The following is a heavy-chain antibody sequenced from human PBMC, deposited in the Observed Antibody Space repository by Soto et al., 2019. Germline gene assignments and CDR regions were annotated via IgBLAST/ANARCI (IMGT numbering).Heavy chain of an antibody. CDR1: DGSISSGAYY. Sequence: PSETLSLTCTVSDGSISSGAYYWSWIRQPPGKGLEWIGYIYYSGSTYYNPSLKSRVTISVDTSKNQFSLKLSSVTAADTAVYYCARAMVVTQNWFDPWGQGTLVTVSS. CDR2: IYYSGST. V-gene: IGHV4-30-4*01. J-gene: IGHJ5*02. CDR3: ARAMVVTQNWFDP. D-gene: IGHD2-21*02.